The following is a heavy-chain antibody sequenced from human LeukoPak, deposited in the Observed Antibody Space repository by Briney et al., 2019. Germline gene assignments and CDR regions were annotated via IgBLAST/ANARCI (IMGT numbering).Heavy chain of an antibody. V-gene: IGHV1-69*13. J-gene: IGHJ3*02. CDR3: ARDLYGDQGLDAFDI. Sequence: SVKVSRKASGGTFSSDAISWVRQAPGQGLEWMGGIIPIFGTANYAQKFQGRVTITADESTRADYMELSSLRSEDTAVYYCARDLYGDQGLDAFDIWGEGTMVTVSS. CDR2: IIPIFGTA. D-gene: IGHD4-17*01. CDR1: GGTFSSDA.